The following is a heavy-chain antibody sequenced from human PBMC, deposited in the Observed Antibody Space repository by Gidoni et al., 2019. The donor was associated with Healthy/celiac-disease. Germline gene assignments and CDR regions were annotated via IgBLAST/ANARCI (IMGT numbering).Heavy chain of an antibody. D-gene: IGHD2-15*01. J-gene: IGHJ1*01. V-gene: IGHV1-69*01. Sequence: QVQLVQSGAEVKKPGSSVKVSCKASGGTFRSYAISWVRQAPGQGLEWMGGIIPIFGTATYAQKFQGRVTITADESTSTAYMELSSLRSEDTAVYYCAGPSSATHEYFQHWGQGTLVTVSS. CDR2: IIPIFGTA. CDR3: AGPSSATHEYFQH. CDR1: GGTFRSYA.